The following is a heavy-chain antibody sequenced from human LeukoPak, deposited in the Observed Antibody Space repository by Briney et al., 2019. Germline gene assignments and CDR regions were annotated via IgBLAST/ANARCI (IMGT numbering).Heavy chain of an antibody. CDR1: GFTFSTYW. D-gene: IGHD3-9*01. Sequence: PGGSLRLSCAASGFTFSTYWMTWVRQAPGKGLEWVGTINKDGSQKYYLGSVKGRFTISRDDAKNSLYLQMNSLRAEDTAVYYCAKDTGERLGILTGYYKSRKSYFDYWGQGTLVTVSS. CDR3: AKDTGERLGILTGYYKSRKSYFDY. V-gene: IGHV3-7*01. CDR2: INKDGSQK. J-gene: IGHJ4*02.